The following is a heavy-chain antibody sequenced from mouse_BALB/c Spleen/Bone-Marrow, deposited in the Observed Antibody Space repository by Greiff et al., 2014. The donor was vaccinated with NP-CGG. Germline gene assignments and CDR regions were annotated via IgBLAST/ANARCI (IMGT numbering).Heavy chain of an antibody. CDR1: GFTFSDYY. CDR3: ARIYYDYDGGVYYYAMDY. D-gene: IGHD2-4*01. J-gene: IGHJ4*01. Sequence: VQLKEAGGGLVKPGGALKISCAASGFTFSDYYMYWGCQTPEKRLGGVGTISDGGCYTYYPDSVKGRFTISRDNAKNNLYLQMSSLKSEDTAMYYCARIYYDYDGGVYYYAMDYWGQGTSVTVSS. CDR2: ISDGGCYT. V-gene: IGHV5-4*02.